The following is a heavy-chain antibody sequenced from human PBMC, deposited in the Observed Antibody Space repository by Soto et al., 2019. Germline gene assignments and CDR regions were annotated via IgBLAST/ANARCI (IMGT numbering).Heavy chain of an antibody. J-gene: IGHJ5*02. CDR1: GFTFSSYA. CDR3: AKENKKTHSGYVPNWFDP. CDR2: ISGSGGST. Sequence: EVQLLESGGGLVQPGGSPRLSCAASGFTFSSYAMSWVRQAPGKGLEWVSAISGSGGSTYYADSVKGRFTISRDNSKNTLYLQMNSLRAEDTAVYYCAKENKKTHSGYVPNWFDPWGQGTLVTVSS. V-gene: IGHV3-23*01. D-gene: IGHD5-12*01.